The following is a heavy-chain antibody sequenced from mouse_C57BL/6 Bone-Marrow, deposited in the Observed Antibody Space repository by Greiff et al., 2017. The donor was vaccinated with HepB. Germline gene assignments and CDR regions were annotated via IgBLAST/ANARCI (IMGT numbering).Heavy chain of an antibody. CDR2: ISDGGSYT. CDR1: GFTFSSYA. Sequence: EVQLVESGGGLVKPGGSLKLSCAASGFTFSSYAMSWVRQTPEKRLEWVATISDGGSYTYYPDNVKGRFTISRDNAKNNLYLQMSHLKSEDTAMYYCAAYFDYWGQGTTLTVSS. V-gene: IGHV5-4*01. J-gene: IGHJ2*01. CDR3: AAYFDY.